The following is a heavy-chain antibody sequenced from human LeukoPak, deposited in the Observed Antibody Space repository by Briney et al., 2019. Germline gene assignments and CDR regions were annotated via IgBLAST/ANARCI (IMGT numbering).Heavy chain of an antibody. CDR3: ARGGGSYRRGRYYFDY. J-gene: IGHJ4*02. D-gene: IGHD1-26*01. CDR2: IQQDGSEK. Sequence: GGSLRLSCAASGFTFNYYWLTWVRQAPGKGLEWVANIQQDGSEKYYVDSVKGRFTISRDNAKNSLYLQMNSLRAEDTAVYYCARGGGSYRRGRYYFDYWGQGTLVTVSS. CDR1: GFTFNYYW. V-gene: IGHV3-7*01.